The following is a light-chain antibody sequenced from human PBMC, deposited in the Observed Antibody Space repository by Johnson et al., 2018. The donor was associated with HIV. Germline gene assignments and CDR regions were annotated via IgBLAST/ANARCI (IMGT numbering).Light chain of an antibody. Sequence: QSVLTQPPSVSAAPGQKVTISCSGTSSNIGNNYVSWYQQIPGTAPKLIIYDNDKRPSGISDRFSASKSGTSATLGITGLQTGDEADYYCGTLETYLTAGVFGSGTKVTVL. V-gene: IGLV1-51*01. CDR1: SSNIGNNY. J-gene: IGLJ1*01. CDR3: GTLETYLTAGV. CDR2: DND.